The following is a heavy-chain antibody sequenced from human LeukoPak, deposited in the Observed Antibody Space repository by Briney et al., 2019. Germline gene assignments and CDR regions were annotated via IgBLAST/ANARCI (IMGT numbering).Heavy chain of an antibody. V-gene: IGHV4-4*07. CDR1: GGSISSYY. Sequence: SETLSLTCTVSGGSISSYYWSWIRQPAGKGLEWIGRIYTSGSTNYNPSLKSRVTMSVDTSKNQFSQKLSSVTAADTAVYYCAREGDFWSGYYYYYGMDVWGQGTTVTVSS. CDR3: AREGDFWSGYYYYYGMDV. CDR2: IYTSGST. J-gene: IGHJ6*02. D-gene: IGHD3-3*01.